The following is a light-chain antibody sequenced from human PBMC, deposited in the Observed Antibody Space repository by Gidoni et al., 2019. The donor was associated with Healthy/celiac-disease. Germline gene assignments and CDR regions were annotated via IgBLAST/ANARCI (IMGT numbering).Light chain of an antibody. Sequence: SYELTPPPSVSVSPGQTASITCSGDKLGDKYACWYQQKPGQSPVLVIYQDSKRPSGIPERFSGSNSGNTATLTISGTQAMDEADYYCRAWDSSTVVFGTGTKVTVL. J-gene: IGLJ1*01. CDR3: RAWDSSTVV. CDR1: KLGDKY. CDR2: QDS. V-gene: IGLV3-1*01.